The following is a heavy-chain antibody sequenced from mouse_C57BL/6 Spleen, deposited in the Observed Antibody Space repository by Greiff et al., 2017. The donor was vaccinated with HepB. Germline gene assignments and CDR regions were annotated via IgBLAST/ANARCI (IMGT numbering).Heavy chain of an antibody. CDR1: GYTFTSYW. CDR3: ARSTYYYGSSYPSYWYFDV. V-gene: IGHV1-7*01. J-gene: IGHJ1*03. CDR2: INPSSGYT. D-gene: IGHD1-1*01. Sequence: VQRVESGAELAKPGASVKLSCKASGYTFTSYWMHWVKQRPGQGLEWIGYINPSSGYTKYNQKFKDKATLTADKSSSTAYMQLSSLTYEDSAVYYCARSTYYYGSSYPSYWYFDVWGTGTTVTVSS.